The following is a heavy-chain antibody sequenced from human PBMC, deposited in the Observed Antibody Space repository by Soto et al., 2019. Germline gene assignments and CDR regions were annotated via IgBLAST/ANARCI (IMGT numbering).Heavy chain of an antibody. CDR1: GGSFSGYY. D-gene: IGHD2-15*01. V-gene: IGHV4-34*01. J-gene: IGHJ6*02. CDR3: ARDLVPLAAESSGERSVGMDV. CDR2: INHSGST. Sequence: SETLSLTGAVYGGSFSGYYWSWIRQPPGKGLEWIGEINHSGSTNYNPSLKSRVTISVDTSKNQFSLKLSSVTAADTAVYYCARDLVPLAAESSGERSVGMDVWGQGTTVTVSS.